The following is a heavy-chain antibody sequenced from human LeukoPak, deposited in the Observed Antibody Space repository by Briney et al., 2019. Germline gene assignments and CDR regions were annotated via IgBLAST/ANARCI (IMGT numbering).Heavy chain of an antibody. CDR2: ISAYNGNT. CDR1: GYTFTSYG. J-gene: IGHJ6*04. CDR3: ARDQRGSMVRGVIGYYYGMDV. V-gene: IGHV1-18*04. D-gene: IGHD3-10*01. Sequence: ASVKVSCKASGYTFTSYGISWVRQAPGQGLEWMGWISAYNGNTNYAQKLQGRVTMTTDTSTSTAYMELRSLRSEDTAVYYCARDQRGSMVRGVIGYYYGMDVWGKGTTVTVSS.